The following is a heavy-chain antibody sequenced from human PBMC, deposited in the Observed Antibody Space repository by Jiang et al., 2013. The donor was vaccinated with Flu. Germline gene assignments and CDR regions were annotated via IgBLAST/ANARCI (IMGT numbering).Heavy chain of an antibody. D-gene: IGHD5-18*01. J-gene: IGHJ4*02. CDR3: ASRYIESGYNSEYPFDS. CDR2: IIPIYGTT. Sequence: GQGLEWMGGIIPIYGTTKYVQKFQGRVTLTADESTSTAYMELSSLRSEDTAVYFCASRYIESGYNSEYPFDSWGQGTLVTVSS. V-gene: IGHV1-69*01.